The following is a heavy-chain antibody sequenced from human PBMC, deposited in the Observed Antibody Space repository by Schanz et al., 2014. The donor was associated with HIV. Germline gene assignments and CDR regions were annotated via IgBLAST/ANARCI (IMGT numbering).Heavy chain of an antibody. V-gene: IGHV1-18*01. CDR3: ARDFSGWTEFDY. CDR1: GYTFNSYG. CDR2: INTYNGNT. J-gene: IGHJ4*02. Sequence: QVQLVQSGAEVMKPGASVKVSCKASGYTFNSYGIVWVRQAPGQGLEWMGWINTYNGNTNYAQKFQGRVTMTTDTSTTTAYMNLRSLRSDDTAVYYCARDFSGWTEFDYWGQGTLVTVSS. D-gene: IGHD6-19*01.